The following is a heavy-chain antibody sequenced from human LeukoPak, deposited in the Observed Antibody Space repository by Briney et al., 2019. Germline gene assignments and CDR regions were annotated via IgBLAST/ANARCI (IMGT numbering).Heavy chain of an antibody. CDR2: INPSGGGT. CDR1: GYTFTIYY. Sequence: GASVKVSCKASGYTFTIYYMHWVRQAPGQGLEWMGIINPSGGGTSYAQKFQGRLTMTRDTSTTTVYMELSSLRSEDTAMYYCAREIGPRQLHLWGSAFDYWGQGTLVTVSS. J-gene: IGHJ4*02. CDR3: AREIGPRQLHLWGSAFDY. V-gene: IGHV1-46*01. D-gene: IGHD5-18*01.